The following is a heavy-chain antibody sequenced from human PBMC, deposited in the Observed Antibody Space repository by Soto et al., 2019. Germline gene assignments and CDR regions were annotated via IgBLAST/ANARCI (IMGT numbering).Heavy chain of an antibody. J-gene: IGHJ4*02. Sequence: SETLSLTCTVSGGSINTFYWSLVRQPAGKGLEWIGRIFSSGSTSFNPSLESRVAMSVDTSKNHFSLNLSSVTAADMAVYYCAREGSYSAYNFAHGIQLWSFDCWGQGAMVTVSS. V-gene: IGHV4-4*07. CDR3: AREGSYSAYNFAHGIQLWSFDC. CDR2: IFSSGST. CDR1: GGSINTFY. D-gene: IGHD5-12*01.